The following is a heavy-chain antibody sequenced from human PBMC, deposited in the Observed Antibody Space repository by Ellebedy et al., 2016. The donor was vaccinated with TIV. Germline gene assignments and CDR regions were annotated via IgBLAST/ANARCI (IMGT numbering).Heavy chain of an antibody. CDR1: GYTFTSYG. Sequence: AASVKVSCKASGYTFTSYGISWVRQAPGQGLEWMGWISAYNGNTNYAQKLQGRVTMTTDTSTSTAYMELRSLRSDDTAVYYCARVSGYYGSGSYATFDYWGQGTLVTVSS. CDR3: ARVSGYYGSGSYATFDY. D-gene: IGHD3-10*01. J-gene: IGHJ4*02. CDR2: ISAYNGNT. V-gene: IGHV1-18*04.